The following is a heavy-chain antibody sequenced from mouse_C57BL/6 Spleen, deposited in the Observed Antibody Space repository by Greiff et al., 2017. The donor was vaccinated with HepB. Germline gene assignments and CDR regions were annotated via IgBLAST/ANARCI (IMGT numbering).Heavy chain of an antibody. CDR3: ARWGLRRLGLWDY. J-gene: IGHJ2*01. CDR2: IYPRDGST. V-gene: IGHV1-78*01. D-gene: IGHD2-2*01. Sequence: VKLMESDAELVKPGASVKISCKVSGYTFTDHTIHWMKQRPEQGLEWIGYIYPRDGSTKYNEKFKGKATLTADKSSSTAYMQLNSLTSEDSAVYFCARWGLRRLGLWDYWGQGTTLTVSS. CDR1: GYTFTDHT.